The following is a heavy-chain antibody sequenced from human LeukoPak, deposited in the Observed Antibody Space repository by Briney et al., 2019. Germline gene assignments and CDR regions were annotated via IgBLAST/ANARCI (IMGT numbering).Heavy chain of an antibody. D-gene: IGHD3-16*01. V-gene: IGHV4-39*07. CDR3: ARVDVFEGVRP. CDR1: GGSISSSSYY. J-gene: IGHJ5*02. Sequence: SETLSLTCTASGGSISSSSYYWGWIRQPPGKGLEWIGSIYYSGSTYYNPSLKSRVTISVDTSKNQFSLKLSSVTAADTAVYYCARVDVFEGVRPWGQGTLVTVSS. CDR2: IYYSGST.